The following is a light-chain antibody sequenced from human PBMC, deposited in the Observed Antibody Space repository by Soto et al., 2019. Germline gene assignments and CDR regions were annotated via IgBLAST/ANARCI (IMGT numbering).Light chain of an antibody. Sequence: EIVLTQSPGTLSLSPGERATLSCRASQSVSSSYLAWYQQKPGQAPRLLIYGASSRATGIPDRFSGSGSGTDFTLTISRLEPEDFAVYYCQQYGISPRLTFGGGTKVEI. V-gene: IGKV3-20*01. J-gene: IGKJ4*01. CDR1: QSVSSSY. CDR3: QQYGISPRLT. CDR2: GAS.